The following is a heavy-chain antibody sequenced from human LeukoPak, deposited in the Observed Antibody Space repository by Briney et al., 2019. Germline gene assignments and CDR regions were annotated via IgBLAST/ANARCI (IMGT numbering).Heavy chain of an antibody. D-gene: IGHD2-21*01. CDR1: GFIFSNYA. CDR3: ASRYCDGDCPLGY. V-gene: IGHV3-23*01. Sequence: GSLRLSCAASGFIFSNYAMSWVRQAPGKGLEWVSGISGTGGSTYYADSVKGRFTISRDNSKNTLYLQMNSLRAEDTAIYYCASRYCDGDCPLGYWGQGTLVTVSS. J-gene: IGHJ4*02. CDR2: ISGTGGST.